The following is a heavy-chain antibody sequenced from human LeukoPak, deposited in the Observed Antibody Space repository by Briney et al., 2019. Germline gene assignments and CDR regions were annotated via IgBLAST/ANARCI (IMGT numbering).Heavy chain of an antibody. D-gene: IGHD3-22*01. V-gene: IGHV1-3*01. J-gene: IGHJ4*02. CDR1: GYTFTSYA. Sequence: GASVKVSCKASGYTFTSYAMHWVRQAPGQRLEWMGWINAGNGNTKYSQKLQGRVTMTTDTSTSTAYMELRSLRSDDTAVYYCARGLYYYDRGDYWGQGTLVTVSS. CDR3: ARGLYYYDRGDY. CDR2: INAGNGNT.